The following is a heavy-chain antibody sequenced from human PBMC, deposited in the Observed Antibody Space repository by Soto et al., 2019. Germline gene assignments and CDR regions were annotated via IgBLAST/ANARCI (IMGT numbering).Heavy chain of an antibody. Sequence: GWSLRLSCASSVFTFSSYWMHWVRQAPGKGLVWVSRINSDGSSTSYADSVKGRFTISRDNAKNTLYLQMNSLRAEDTAVHYCARDKVTRYYYYGMDVWGQGTTVTVSS. V-gene: IGHV3-74*01. CDR2: INSDGSST. D-gene: IGHD2-21*02. J-gene: IGHJ6*02. CDR1: VFTFSSYW. CDR3: ARDKVTRYYYYGMDV.